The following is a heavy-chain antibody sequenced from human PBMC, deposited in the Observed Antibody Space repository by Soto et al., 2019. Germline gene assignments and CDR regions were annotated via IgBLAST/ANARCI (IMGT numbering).Heavy chain of an antibody. CDR3: ARGFVKSDIVVVPAAIGRGYYYYGMDV. V-gene: IGHV1-3*01. Sequence: KVSCKASGYTFTSYAMHWVRQAPGQRLEWMGWINAGNGNTKYSQKFQGRVTITRDTSASTAYMELSSLRSEDTAVYYCARGFVKSDIVVVPAAIGRGYYYYGMDVWGQGTTVTVSS. CDR1: GYTFTSYA. D-gene: IGHD2-2*02. CDR2: INAGNGNT. J-gene: IGHJ6*02.